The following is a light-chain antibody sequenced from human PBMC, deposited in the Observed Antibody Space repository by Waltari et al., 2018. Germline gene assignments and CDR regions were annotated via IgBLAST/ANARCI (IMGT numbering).Light chain of an antibody. CDR3: CSYAGSYVV. J-gene: IGLJ2*01. Sequence: QSALTQPRSVSGSPGQSVTISCTGTSSDVGGYNYVSWYQQHPGKAPKLMIYDVSKRTSAVPDPFSGSKSCNTASLTISGLQAEDDADYYCCSYAGSYVVFGGGTKLTVL. V-gene: IGLV2-11*01. CDR1: SSDVGGYNY. CDR2: DVS.